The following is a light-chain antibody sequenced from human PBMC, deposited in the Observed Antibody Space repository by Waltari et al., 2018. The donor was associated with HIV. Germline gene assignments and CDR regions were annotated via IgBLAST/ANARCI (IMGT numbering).Light chain of an antibody. CDR2: PAS. V-gene: IGKV1-12*02. CDR1: EGIASW. Sequence: DIQMTQSPSSVSASVGDTVTITCRASEGIASWLAWDQQKPGEAPNRLIYPASSLQTGVPSRVSGSESGTDFTLTISSLQPEDFATYYCQQANSFPWTFGQGTKVEIK. CDR3: QQANSFPWT. J-gene: IGKJ1*01.